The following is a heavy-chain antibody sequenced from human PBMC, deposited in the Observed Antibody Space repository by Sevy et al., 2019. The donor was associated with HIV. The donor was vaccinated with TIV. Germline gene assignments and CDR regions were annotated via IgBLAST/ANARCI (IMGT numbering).Heavy chain of an antibody. Sequence: SETLSLTCTFSGGSISSGGYYWSWIRQHPGKGLEWIGYIYYSGSTYYNPSLKSRVTISVDTSKNQFSLKLSSVTAADTAVYYCARDQEQRSPLFDPWGQGTLVTVSS. CDR3: ARDQEQRSPLFDP. D-gene: IGHD6-13*01. V-gene: IGHV4-31*03. CDR2: IYYSGST. CDR1: GGSISSGGYY. J-gene: IGHJ5*02.